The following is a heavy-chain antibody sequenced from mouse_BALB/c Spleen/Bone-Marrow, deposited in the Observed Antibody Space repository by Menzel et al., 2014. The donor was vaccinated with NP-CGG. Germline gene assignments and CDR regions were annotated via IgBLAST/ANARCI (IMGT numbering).Heavy chain of an antibody. CDR3: ARNGYCDYYYAMDY. CDR2: IDPANGNT. CDR1: GFNINDTY. D-gene: IGHD2-3*01. V-gene: IGHV14-3*02. Sequence: VQLKESGAELVKPGASVKLSCTASGFNINDTYMYWVKQRPEQGLEWIGRIDPANGNTNYEPKFQGKATIPADTSSNTAYLQLSSLPTEDTAVYYCARNGYCDYYYAMDYWGQGTSVTVSS. J-gene: IGHJ4*01.